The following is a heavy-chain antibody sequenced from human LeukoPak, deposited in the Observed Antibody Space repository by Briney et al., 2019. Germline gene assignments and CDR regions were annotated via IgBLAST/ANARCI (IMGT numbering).Heavy chain of an antibody. CDR3: AKGVGIAAAGGKGDY. V-gene: IGHV1-46*01. D-gene: IGHD6-13*01. CDR2: INPSGGST. Sequence: ASVKVSCKASGYTFTSYYMHWVRQAPGQGLEWMGIINPSGGSTSYAQKFQGRVTITRNTSISTAYMELSSLRSEDTAVYYCAKGVGIAAAGGKGDYWGQGTLVTVSS. CDR1: GYTFTSYY. J-gene: IGHJ4*02.